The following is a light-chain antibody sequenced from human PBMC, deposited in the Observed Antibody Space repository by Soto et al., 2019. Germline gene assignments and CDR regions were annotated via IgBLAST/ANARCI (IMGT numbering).Light chain of an antibody. Sequence: QSALTQPASVSGSPGQSIAISCTGTSSDVGGYNYVSWYQQLPGKAPKLMIYDVSTRPSGVSNRFSGSKSGNTASLTISGLQAEDEADYYCSSYTTSQTVVFGGGTQLTVL. V-gene: IGLV2-14*01. CDR1: SSDVGGYNY. J-gene: IGLJ2*01. CDR2: DVS. CDR3: SSYTTSQTVV.